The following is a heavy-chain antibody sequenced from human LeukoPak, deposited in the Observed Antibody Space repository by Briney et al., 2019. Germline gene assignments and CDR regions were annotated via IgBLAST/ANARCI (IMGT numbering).Heavy chain of an antibody. CDR2: ISSSGNII. D-gene: IGHD6-13*01. J-gene: IGHJ4*02. CDR3: ARDAKSGYSSSWNDY. Sequence: GGSLRLSCAASGFTFSDYYMSWIRQAPGEGLEWVSYISSSGNIIYYVDSVKGRFTISKDNAKNSLYLQMNSLRAEDTAVYYCARDAKSGYSSSWNDYWGQGPLVTVSS. V-gene: IGHV3-11*01. CDR1: GFTFSDYY.